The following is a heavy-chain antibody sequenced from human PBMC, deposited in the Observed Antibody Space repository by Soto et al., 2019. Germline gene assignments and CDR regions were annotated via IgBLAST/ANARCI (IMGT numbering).Heavy chain of an antibody. Sequence: SETLSLTCAVYGGSFSGYYWSWIRQPPGKGLEWIGEINHSGSTNYNPSLKSRVTISVDTSKNQFSLKLSPVTAADTAVYYCARGGYYYGSGSYYTPFFDYWGQGTLVTV. CDR2: INHSGST. CDR1: GGSFSGYY. CDR3: ARGGYYYGSGSYYTPFFDY. D-gene: IGHD3-10*01. V-gene: IGHV4-34*01. J-gene: IGHJ4*02.